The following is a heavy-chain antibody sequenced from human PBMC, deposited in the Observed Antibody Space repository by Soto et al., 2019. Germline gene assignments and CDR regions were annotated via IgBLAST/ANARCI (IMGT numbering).Heavy chain of an antibody. J-gene: IGHJ3*02. CDR2: INPNSGGT. CDR3: ARQSAGASLSDCDI. D-gene: IGHD2-15*01. Sequence: GASVEVSCKXSGSTFTGYYMHWVRQAPGQGPEWMGWINPNSGGTNYAQKFQGRVTMTRYTSMRRAYMELSRLRSDDTAVHYRARQSAGASLSDCDIWHQGTMGTVSS. CDR1: GSTFTGYY. V-gene: IGHV1-2*02.